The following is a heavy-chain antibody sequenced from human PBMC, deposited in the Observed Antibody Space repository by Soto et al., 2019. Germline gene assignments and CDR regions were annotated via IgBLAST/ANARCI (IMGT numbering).Heavy chain of an antibody. CDR3: ARDRSLDLWSGSWFDP. Sequence: QVQLQESGPGLVEPSQTLSLTCTVSGGSIHSSDYYWTWIRQHPEKGLEWIGYIFYTGSTYYNPSLRSRATISVDTSSNQFSLSLTSVTAADTAVYYCARDRSLDLWSGSWFDPWGQGTLVTVSS. J-gene: IGHJ5*02. CDR2: IFYTGST. V-gene: IGHV4-31*03. D-gene: IGHD3-3*01. CDR1: GGSIHSSDYY.